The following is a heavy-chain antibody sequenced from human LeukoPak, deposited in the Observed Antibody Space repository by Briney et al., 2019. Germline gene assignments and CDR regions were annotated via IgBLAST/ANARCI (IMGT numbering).Heavy chain of an antibody. J-gene: IGHJ1*01. Sequence: SETLSLTCTVSGGSISSYYWSWIRQPPGKGLEWIGYIYYSGSTNYNPSLKSRVTISVDTSKNQFSLKLSSVTAADTAVYYCASLAVAARAEYFQHWGRAPWSPSPQ. D-gene: IGHD6-19*01. V-gene: IGHV4-59*01. CDR2: IYYSGST. CDR3: ASLAVAARAEYFQH. CDR1: GGSISSYY.